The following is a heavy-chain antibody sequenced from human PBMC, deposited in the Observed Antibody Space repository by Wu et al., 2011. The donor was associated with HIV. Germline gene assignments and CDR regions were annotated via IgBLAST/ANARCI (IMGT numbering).Heavy chain of an antibody. CDR3: ARLSTSGFDF. J-gene: IGHJ4*02. CDR1: GYSFTSNW. Sequence: VQLVQSAAEMKKSGESLKISCKGSGYSFTSNWIAWVRQMPGKGLEWMGSIYPSDSDTRYSLSFEGQVTMSADKSINTAFLQWSNLRASDTAIYYCARLSTSGFDFWGQGTLVTVSS. CDR2: IYPSDSDT. D-gene: IGHD1-1*01. V-gene: IGHV5-51*03.